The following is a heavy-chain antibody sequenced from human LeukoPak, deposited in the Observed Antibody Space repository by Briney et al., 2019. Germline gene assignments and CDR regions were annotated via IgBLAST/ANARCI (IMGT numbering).Heavy chain of an antibody. D-gene: IGHD2-2*01. CDR2: IRYDGSNK. Sequence: GGSLRLSCAASGFTFSSYGMHWVRQAPGKGLEWVAFIRYDGSNKYYADSVKGRFTISRDNSKNTLYLQMNSLRAEDTAVYYCAKGDGRDIVVVPAAEGFDYWGQGTLVTVSS. CDR3: AKGDGRDIVVVPAAEGFDY. CDR1: GFTFSSYG. J-gene: IGHJ4*02. V-gene: IGHV3-30*02.